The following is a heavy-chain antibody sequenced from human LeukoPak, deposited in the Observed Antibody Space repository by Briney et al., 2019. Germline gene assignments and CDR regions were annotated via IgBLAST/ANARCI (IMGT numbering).Heavy chain of an antibody. CDR1: GFTFSSYW. Sequence: GGALRLSCAASGFTFSSYWMHWVRQAPGKGLVWVSRIESDGSTTSYADSVKGRFTISRDNAKNTLYLQMNSLRAEDTAVYYCARGYGSSGNEKIFDYWGQGTLVTVCS. CDR2: IESDGSTT. CDR3: ARGYGSSGNEKIFDY. D-gene: IGHD6-19*01. J-gene: IGHJ4*02. V-gene: IGHV3-74*01.